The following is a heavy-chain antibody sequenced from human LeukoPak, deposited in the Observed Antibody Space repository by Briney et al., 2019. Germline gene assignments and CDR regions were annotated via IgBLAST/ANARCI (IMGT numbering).Heavy chain of an antibody. CDR3: AEGIELWLTYFDH. CDR1: GFSFSSYV. J-gene: IGHJ4*02. Sequence: QPGGSLRLSCVASGFSFSSYVMNWVRQAPGTGLEWVSAISGNGGSTYYADSVKGRFTISRDNSKNTLSLQMNSLRAEDTAVYYCAEGIELWLTYFDHWGQGTLVTASS. D-gene: IGHD5-18*01. V-gene: IGHV3-23*01. CDR2: ISGNGGST.